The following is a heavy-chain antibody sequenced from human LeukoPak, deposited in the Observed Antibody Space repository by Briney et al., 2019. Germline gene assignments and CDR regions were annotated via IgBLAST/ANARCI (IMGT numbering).Heavy chain of an antibody. V-gene: IGHV4-30-4*01. CDR3: ARAHYYDSSGYYYFDY. CDR2: IYYSGST. Sequence: SETLSLTCTVSGGSISSGDYYWSWIRQPPGKGLEWIGYIYYSGSTYYNPSLKSRVTISVDTSKNQFSLKLSSVTAADTAVYYCARAHYYDSSGYYYFDYWGQGTLVTVSS. CDR1: GGSISSGDYY. J-gene: IGHJ4*02. D-gene: IGHD3-22*01.